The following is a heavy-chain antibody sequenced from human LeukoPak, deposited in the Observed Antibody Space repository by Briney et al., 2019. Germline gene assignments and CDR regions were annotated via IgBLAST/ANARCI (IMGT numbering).Heavy chain of an antibody. Sequence: GGSLRLSCAASGFTFSSYAMSWVRQAPGKGLEWVSAISGSGGSTYYADSVKGRFTISRDNSKNTLYLQMNSLRAEDTAVYYCAKGVELWLMTEYSQHWGQGTLVTVSS. J-gene: IGHJ1*01. D-gene: IGHD5-18*01. CDR2: ISGSGGST. CDR3: AKGVELWLMTEYSQH. CDR1: GFTFSSYA. V-gene: IGHV3-23*01.